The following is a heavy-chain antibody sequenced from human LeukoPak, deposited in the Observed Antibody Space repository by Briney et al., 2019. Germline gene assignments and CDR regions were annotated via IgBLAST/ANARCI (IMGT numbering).Heavy chain of an antibody. CDR3: TRDRSRAEDD. D-gene: IGHD1-14*01. V-gene: IGHV3-7*01. J-gene: IGHJ4*02. CDR2: INQGGSDK. CDR1: GFTFIGHW. Sequence: GGSLRLSCAASGFTFIGHWTSWVPQAQGKGLEWVANINQGGSDKYYVDSVKGRFTISRDNANNLLYLQMNSLRGEDRAVYYCTRDRSRAEDDWGQGTLVTVSS.